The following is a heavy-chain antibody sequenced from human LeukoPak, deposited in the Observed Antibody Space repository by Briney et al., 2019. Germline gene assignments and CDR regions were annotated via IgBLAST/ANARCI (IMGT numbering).Heavy chain of an antibody. V-gene: IGHV3-53*01. CDR1: GFTVSSNY. J-gene: IGHJ4*02. Sequence: PGGSLSLSCAASGFTVSSNYMSWVRQAPGKGLEWVSVIYSGGSTYYADSVKGRFTISRDNSKNTLYLQMNSLRAEDTAVYYCARDGLGESNDYWGQGTLVTVSS. D-gene: IGHD3-10*01. CDR3: ARDGLGESNDY. CDR2: IYSGGST.